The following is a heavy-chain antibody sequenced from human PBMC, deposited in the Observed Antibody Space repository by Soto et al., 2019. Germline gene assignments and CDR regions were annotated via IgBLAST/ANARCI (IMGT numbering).Heavy chain of an antibody. CDR2: ISAYNGNT. CDR3: ARDLIAVAVNGNWFDP. CDR1: GYTFTSYG. J-gene: IGHJ5*02. Sequence: GASVKVSCKASGYTFTSYGISWVRQAPGQGLEWMGWISAYNGNTNYAQKLQGRVTMTTDTSTSTAYMELRSLRSDDTAVYYCARDLIAVAVNGNWFDPWGQGTLVTVSS. V-gene: IGHV1-18*01. D-gene: IGHD6-19*01.